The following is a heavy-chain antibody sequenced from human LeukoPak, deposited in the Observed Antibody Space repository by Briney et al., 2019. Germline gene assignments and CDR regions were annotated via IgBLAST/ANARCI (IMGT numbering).Heavy chain of an antibody. Sequence: GGSLRLSCAASGFTFSSYAMSWVRQAPGKGLEWVSAISGSGSSTYYADSVKGRFTISRDNSQNTLYLQMNSLRAEDTAVYYCAKESSTIFGVVIVSYYYYGMDVWGQGTTVFVSS. CDR2: ISGSGSST. D-gene: IGHD3-3*01. V-gene: IGHV3-23*01. J-gene: IGHJ6*02. CDR3: AKESSTIFGVVIVSYYYYGMDV. CDR1: GFTFSSYA.